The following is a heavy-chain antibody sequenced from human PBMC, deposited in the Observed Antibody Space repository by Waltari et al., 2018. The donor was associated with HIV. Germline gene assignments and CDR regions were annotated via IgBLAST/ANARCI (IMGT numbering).Heavy chain of an antibody. CDR1: GGSISSGGYY. Sequence: QVQLQESGPGLVKPSQTLSLTCTVSGGSISSGGYYWSWIRQHPGTGLDWLGYLYYSGSTYYNPSLKSRVTISVDTSKNQFSLKLSSVTAADTAVYYCARERYYDSSGYYGGYYYYGMDVWGQGTTVTVSS. CDR2: LYYSGST. CDR3: ARERYYDSSGYYGGYYYYGMDV. V-gene: IGHV4-31*03. J-gene: IGHJ6*02. D-gene: IGHD3-22*01.